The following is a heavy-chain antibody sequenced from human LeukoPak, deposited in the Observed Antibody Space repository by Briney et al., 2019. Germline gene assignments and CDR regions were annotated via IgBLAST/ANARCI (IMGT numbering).Heavy chain of an antibody. Sequence: GGSLRLSCAASGFTFSSYAMSWVRQAPGKGLEWVSAISGSGGSTYYADSVKGRFTISRDTSKNTLYLQMNSLRAEDTAVYYCAKDGYDFWSGYHSRTPFDSWGQGTLVTVSS. CDR1: GFTFSSYA. CDR2: ISGSGGST. J-gene: IGHJ4*02. CDR3: AKDGYDFWSGYHSRTPFDS. V-gene: IGHV3-23*01. D-gene: IGHD3-3*01.